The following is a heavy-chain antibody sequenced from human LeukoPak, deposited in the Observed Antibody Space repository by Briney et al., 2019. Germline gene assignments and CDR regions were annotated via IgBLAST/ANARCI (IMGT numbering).Heavy chain of an antibody. CDR1: GGSFSGYY. V-gene: IGHV4-34*01. D-gene: IGHD3-22*01. CDR3: ARHLDYYDSSGYPFDAFDI. J-gene: IGHJ3*02. Sequence: KPSETLSLTCAVYGGSFSGYYWSWIRQPPGKGLEWIGEINHSGSTNYNPSLKSRVTISVDTSKNQFSLKLSSVTAADTAVYYCARHLDYYDSSGYPFDAFDIWGQGTMVTVSS. CDR2: INHSGST.